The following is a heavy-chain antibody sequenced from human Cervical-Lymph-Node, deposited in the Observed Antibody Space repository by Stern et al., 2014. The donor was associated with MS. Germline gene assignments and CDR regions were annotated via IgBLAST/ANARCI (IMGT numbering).Heavy chain of an antibody. J-gene: IGHJ4*02. CDR2: ISPKTGSA. D-gene: IGHD1-26*01. Sequence: QMQLVQSGAEVERPGASVKVSCKASGYTFTAYFLHWVRQAHGQGLEWMGWISPKTGSATYAQKFQDRVTMTRDTSINTGYMEVSSLRSDDTAVYYCARDRGSYSDYWGQGTLVAVSS. CDR1: GYTFTAYF. CDR3: ARDRGSYSDY. V-gene: IGHV1-2*02.